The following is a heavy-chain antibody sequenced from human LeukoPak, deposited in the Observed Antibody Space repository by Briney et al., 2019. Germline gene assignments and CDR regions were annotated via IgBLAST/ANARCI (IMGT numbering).Heavy chain of an antibody. CDR2: ICYSGST. V-gene: IGHV4-39*01. CDR1: GGSISSSSYY. Sequence: SETLSLTCTVSGGSISSSSYYWGWIPQPPGKGLEWIGSICYSGSTYYNPSLKSRVAITVNTSKNQFSLKLSSVTAADTAVYYCARQRGSYYYYYCIDGWGKGTTVTDSS. J-gene: IGHJ6*03. CDR3: ARQRGSYYYYYCIDG. D-gene: IGHD3-16*01.